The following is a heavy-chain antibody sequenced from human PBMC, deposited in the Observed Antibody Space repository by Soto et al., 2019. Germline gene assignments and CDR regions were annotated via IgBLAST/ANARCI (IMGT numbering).Heavy chain of an antibody. CDR2: ISYDGSNK. Sequence: QVQLVESGGGVVQPGRSLRLSCAASGFTFSSYGMHWVRQAPGKGLEWVAVISYDGSNKYYADSVKGRFTISRDNSKNTLYLQMNSLRAEDTAVYYRAKDRVPGGSYSSFSGYYGMDVWGQGTTVTVSS. CDR1: GFTFSSYG. J-gene: IGHJ6*02. CDR3: AKDRVPGGSYSSFSGYYGMDV. V-gene: IGHV3-30*18. D-gene: IGHD1-26*01.